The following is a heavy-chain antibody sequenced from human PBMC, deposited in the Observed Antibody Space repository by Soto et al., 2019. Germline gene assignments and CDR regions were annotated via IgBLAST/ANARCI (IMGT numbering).Heavy chain of an antibody. D-gene: IGHD6-13*01. V-gene: IGHV4-59*01. CDR1: GGSMSSNY. Sequence: SETLSLTCTVSGGSMSSNYWTWIRQPPGKGLEWIGYVYNSGSTNYNPSLKSRVTISEDTSKSQFSLKVNSMTAADTAVYYCARYRREAVAGYTLDKWGQGILVTV. J-gene: IGHJ4*02. CDR3: ARYRREAVAGYTLDK. CDR2: VYNSGST.